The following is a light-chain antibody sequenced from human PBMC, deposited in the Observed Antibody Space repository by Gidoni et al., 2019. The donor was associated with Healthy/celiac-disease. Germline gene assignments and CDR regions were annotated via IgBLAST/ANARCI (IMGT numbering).Light chain of an antibody. Sequence: MVLTQSPGTLSLSPGERATLSCRGSQSGSSSYLAWYQQKPGQAPRLLIYGASSRATGIPDRFSGSGSGTDFTLTISRLEPEDFAVYYCQQYGSAYTFGQGTKLEIK. V-gene: IGKV3-20*01. CDR1: QSGSSSY. CDR3: QQYGSAYT. CDR2: GAS. J-gene: IGKJ2*01.